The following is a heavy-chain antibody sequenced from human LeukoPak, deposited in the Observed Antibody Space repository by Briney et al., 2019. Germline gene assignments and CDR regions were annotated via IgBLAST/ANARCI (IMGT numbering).Heavy chain of an antibody. J-gene: IGHJ6*03. CDR1: GGTFSSYA. CDR2: IIPIFGTA. D-gene: IGHD6-19*01. Sequence: ASVKVSCKASGGTFSSYAISWVRQAPGQGLEWMGGIIPIFGTANYAQKFQGRVTITADESTSTAYMELSSLRSEDTAVYYCARAQYSSGWPYYYMDVWGKGTTVTVSS. V-gene: IGHV1-69*13. CDR3: ARAQYSSGWPYYYMDV.